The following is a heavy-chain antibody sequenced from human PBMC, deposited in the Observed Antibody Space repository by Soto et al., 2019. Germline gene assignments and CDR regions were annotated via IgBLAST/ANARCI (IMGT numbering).Heavy chain of an antibody. Sequence: QTGGSLRLSCAASGFTFSSYAMHWVRQAPGKGLEWVAVISYDGSNKYYADSVKGRFTISRDNSKNTLYLQMNSLRAEDTAVYYCARDFGYYDSSGYYYWGQGTLVTVSS. CDR3: ARDFGYYDSSGYYY. D-gene: IGHD3-22*01. CDR1: GFTFSSYA. CDR2: ISYDGSNK. J-gene: IGHJ4*02. V-gene: IGHV3-30-3*01.